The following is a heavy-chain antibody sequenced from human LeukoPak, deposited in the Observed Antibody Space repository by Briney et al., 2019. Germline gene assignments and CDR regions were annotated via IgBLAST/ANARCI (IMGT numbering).Heavy chain of an antibody. V-gene: IGHV3-48*01. CDR3: ASPMYSSSWSFDY. CDR1: GFTFSNSI. Sequence: PGGSLRLSCAASGFTFSNSIMHWVRQAPGKGLEWASYIKRSSGIKYYADSVKGRFTISRDNAKNSLYLQMNSLRAEDTAVYYCASPMYSSSWSFDYWGQGTLVTVSS. J-gene: IGHJ4*02. D-gene: IGHD6-13*01. CDR2: IKRSSGIK.